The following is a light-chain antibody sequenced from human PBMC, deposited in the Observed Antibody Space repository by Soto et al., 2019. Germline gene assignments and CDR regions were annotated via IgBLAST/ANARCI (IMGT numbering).Light chain of an antibody. CDR2: AAS. Sequence: DIHLTQSPSTLSASVGDRVTITCRASQSVSIWLAWYRQKPGKAPKLLIYAASSLQSGVPSRFSGSGSGTDFTLTISSLQPEDFATYYCQQSYSTPRTFGQGTKVDIK. J-gene: IGKJ1*01. CDR1: QSVSIW. V-gene: IGKV1-39*01. CDR3: QQSYSTPRT.